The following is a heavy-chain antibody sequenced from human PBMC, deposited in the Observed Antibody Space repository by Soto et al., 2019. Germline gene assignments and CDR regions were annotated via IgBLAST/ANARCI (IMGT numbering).Heavy chain of an antibody. Sequence: ASVKVSCKASGGTFSSYAISWVRQAPGQGLEWMGRIIPILGIANYAQKFQGRVTITADKSTSTAYMELSSLRSEDTAVYYCARAGDSSSFDYWGQGTLVTVSS. CDR3: ARAGDSSSFDY. D-gene: IGHD6-6*01. CDR2: IIPILGIA. CDR1: GGTFSSYA. V-gene: IGHV1-69*04. J-gene: IGHJ4*02.